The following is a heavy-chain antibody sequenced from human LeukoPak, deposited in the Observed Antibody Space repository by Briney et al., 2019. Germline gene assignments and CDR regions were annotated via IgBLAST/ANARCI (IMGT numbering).Heavy chain of an antibody. Sequence: GGSLRLSCAASGFTFSSYEMNWVRQAPGKGLEWVSYISSSGSTIYHADSVKGRFTISRDNAKNSLYLQMNSLRAEDTAVYYCAREGTGSGDSFNIWGQGTMVTVSS. CDR2: ISSSGSTI. D-gene: IGHD1-26*01. J-gene: IGHJ3*02. V-gene: IGHV3-48*03. CDR1: GFTFSSYE. CDR3: AREGTGSGDSFNI.